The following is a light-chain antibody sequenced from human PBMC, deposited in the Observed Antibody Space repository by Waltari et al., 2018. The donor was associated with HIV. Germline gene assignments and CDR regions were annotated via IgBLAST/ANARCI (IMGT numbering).Light chain of an antibody. CDR2: GKN. J-gene: IGLJ2*01. CDR1: SPRRYY. Sequence: SSALTQDPAVSVALGQTVRITCHGDSPRRYYASWYQQKPGQAPVLVIYGKNNRPSGIPDRFSGSSSGNTASLTITGAQAEDEADYYCNSRDSSGNHLVFGGGTKLTVL. V-gene: IGLV3-19*01. CDR3: NSRDSSGNHLV.